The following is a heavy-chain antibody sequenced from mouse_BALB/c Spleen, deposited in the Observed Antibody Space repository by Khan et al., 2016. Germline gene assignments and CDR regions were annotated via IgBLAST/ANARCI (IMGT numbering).Heavy chain of an antibody. J-gene: IGHJ3*01. CDR1: GFSFTSYD. D-gene: IGHD2-14*01. CDR3: VRDRYAY. Sequence: QVQLKESGPGLVAPSQSLAITCTVAGFSFTSYDISRMRQPPGMGREWRGGIWTGGGTKYNSAFMSRMSVSKANSKGQVFLKMNSLQAHDTAIYDCVRDRYAYWGQGTLVTVSA. V-gene: IGHV2-9-2*01. CDR2: IWTGGGT.